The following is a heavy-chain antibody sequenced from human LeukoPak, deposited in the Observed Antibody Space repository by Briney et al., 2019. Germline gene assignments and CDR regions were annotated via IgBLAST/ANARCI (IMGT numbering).Heavy chain of an antibody. CDR1: GFTFDDYA. Sequence: GGSLRLSCAASGFTFDDYAMHWVRQAPGKGLEGVSGISWNSGSIGYADSVKGRFTISRDNSKNTLYLQMNSLRPEDTAVYYCARDRHVYYDILTGYASYFEYWGQGALVTVSS. V-gene: IGHV3-9*01. CDR3: ARDRHVYYDILTGYASYFEY. CDR2: ISWNSGSI. D-gene: IGHD3-9*01. J-gene: IGHJ4*02.